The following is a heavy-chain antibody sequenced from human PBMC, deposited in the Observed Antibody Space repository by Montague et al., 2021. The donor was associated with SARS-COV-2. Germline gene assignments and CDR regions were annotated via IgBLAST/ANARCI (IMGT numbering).Heavy chain of an antibody. V-gene: IGHV2-70*01. CDR1: GFSLSTSGMC. CDR3: ARSYGTTVVTRAFDY. D-gene: IGHD4-23*01. J-gene: IGHJ4*02. Sequence: PALVNPTQTLTLTCTFSGFSLSTSGMCVSWIRQPPGKALEWLTLIDWDDGKYYSTSLETRLTISKDTSKNQVVLTMTNMDPVDTATYYCARSYGTTVVTRAFDYWGQGTLVTVSS. CDR2: IDWDDGK.